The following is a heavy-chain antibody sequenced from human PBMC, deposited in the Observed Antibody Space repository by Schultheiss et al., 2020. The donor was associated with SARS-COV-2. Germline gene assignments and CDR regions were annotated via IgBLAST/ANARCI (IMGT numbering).Heavy chain of an antibody. CDR2: ISSNGGST. Sequence: GESLKISCSASGFTFSSYAMHWVRQAPGKGLEYVSAISSNGGSTYYADSVKGRFTISRDNSKNTLYLQMSSLRAEDTAVYYCVKAASVSGSYRYWGQGTLVTVSS. CDR3: VKAASVSGSYRY. J-gene: IGHJ4*02. V-gene: IGHV3-64D*06. D-gene: IGHD1-26*01. CDR1: GFTFSSYA.